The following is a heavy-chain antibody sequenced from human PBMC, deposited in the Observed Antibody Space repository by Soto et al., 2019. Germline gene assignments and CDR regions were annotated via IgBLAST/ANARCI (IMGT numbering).Heavy chain of an antibody. CDR2: IIPIFGTP. Sequence: QVQLGQSGAEVKKPGSSVKVSCKASGGSFSSDAISWVRQAPGQGLEWMGGIIPIFGTPSYAQKFQGRVTITADESTSTAYMELSSLRSEDTAVYYCAREYRSSSGRFDNWGQGTLVTVAS. D-gene: IGHD6-6*01. V-gene: IGHV1-69*01. CDR3: AREYRSSSGRFDN. J-gene: IGHJ4*02. CDR1: GGSFSSDA.